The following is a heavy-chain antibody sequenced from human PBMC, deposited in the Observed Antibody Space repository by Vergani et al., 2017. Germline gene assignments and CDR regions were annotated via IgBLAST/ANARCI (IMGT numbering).Heavy chain of an antibody. D-gene: IGHD3-9*01. J-gene: IGHJ3*01. CDR3: VHRLGYFDWDGAFDV. CDR2: VYWNDDE. V-gene: IGHV2-5*01. CDR1: GFSLTTDGEG. Sequence: QITLRESGPTLVKPTQTLTLTCTFSGFSLTTDGEGVGWIRQPPGRALEWLAFVYWNDDERYSPSLKSRVTITKDTSKNEVILTMATMGPVDTATYYCVHRLGYFDWDGAFDVWGPGTMVTVSS.